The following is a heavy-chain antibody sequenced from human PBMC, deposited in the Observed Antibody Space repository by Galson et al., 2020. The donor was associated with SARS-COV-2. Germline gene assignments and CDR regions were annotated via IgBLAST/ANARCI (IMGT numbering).Heavy chain of an antibody. D-gene: IGHD6-6*01. CDR1: GFTFSAYA. V-gene: IGHV3-23*01. CDR3: GKNHYSSSSLFYGMDV. Sequence: GEALKISCAASGFTFSAYAMSWVRQAPEKGLEWVSTISGDGNVTFYGDSVKGRFTIPHDNSKKTLYLHMRSLGADDTAVYYCGKNHYSSSSLFYGMDVWGQGTTVTVSS. J-gene: IGHJ6*02. CDR2: ISGDGNVT.